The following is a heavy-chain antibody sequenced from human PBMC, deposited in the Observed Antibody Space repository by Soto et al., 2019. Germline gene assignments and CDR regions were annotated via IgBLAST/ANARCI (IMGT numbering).Heavy chain of an antibody. Sequence: EVQLLESGGGLVQPGGSLRLSCAASGFTFFSYAMTWVRQAPGRGLEWVSGISGSGGSTDYADSVKGRFTISRDNSKNTLYLQMNSLRAGDTAVYFCATPIGKEHCSGGSCYSGGDYWGQGTLVTVSS. CDR1: GFTFFSYA. V-gene: IGHV3-23*01. D-gene: IGHD2-15*01. CDR3: ATPIGKEHCSGGSCYSGGDY. J-gene: IGHJ4*02. CDR2: ISGSGGST.